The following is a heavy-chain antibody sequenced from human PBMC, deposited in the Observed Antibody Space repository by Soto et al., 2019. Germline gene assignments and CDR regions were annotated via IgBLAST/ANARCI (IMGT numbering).Heavy chain of an antibody. Sequence: SETLSLTCAVYGESFSGYYWSWIRQPPGKGLEWIGEINHSGSTNYNPSLKSRVTISVDTSKNQFSLKLSSVTAADTAVYYCARKGGYFDWLGYMDVWGKGTTVTVSS. CDR2: INHSGST. CDR1: GESFSGYY. D-gene: IGHD3-9*01. V-gene: IGHV4-34*01. CDR3: ARKGGYFDWLGYMDV. J-gene: IGHJ6*04.